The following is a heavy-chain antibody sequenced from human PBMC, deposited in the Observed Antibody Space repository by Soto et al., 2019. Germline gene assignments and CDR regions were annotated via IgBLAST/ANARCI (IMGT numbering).Heavy chain of an antibody. CDR1: GYTFTSYD. D-gene: IGHD6-6*01. CDR2: MNPNSGNT. J-gene: IGHJ6*02. Sequence: WASVKVSCKASGYTFTSYDINWVRQATGQGLEWMGWMNPNSGNTGYAQKFQGRVTMTRNTSISTAYMELSSLRSEDTAVYYCARSIAARRGGYYYYYGMDVWGQGTTVTVSS. V-gene: IGHV1-8*01. CDR3: ARSIAARRGGYYYYYGMDV.